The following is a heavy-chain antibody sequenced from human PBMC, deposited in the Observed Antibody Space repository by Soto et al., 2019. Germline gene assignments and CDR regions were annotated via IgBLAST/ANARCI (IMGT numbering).Heavy chain of an antibody. D-gene: IGHD6-13*01. CDR2: INHSGST. J-gene: IGHJ6*02. CDR1: GGSFSGYY. CDR3: ARGLKAPLAAAGRSTWWPNYYYYGMDV. V-gene: IGHV4-34*01. Sequence: PSETLSLTCAAYGGSFSGYYWSWIRQPPGKGLEWIGEINHSGSTNYNPSLKSRVTISVDTSKSLLSLKLSSVTAADTAVYYCARGLKAPLAAAGRSTWWPNYYYYGMDVWGQGTTVTVSS.